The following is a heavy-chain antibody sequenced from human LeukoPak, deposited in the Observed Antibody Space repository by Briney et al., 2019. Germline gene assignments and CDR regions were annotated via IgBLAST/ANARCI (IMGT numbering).Heavy chain of an antibody. CDR1: GFTFSSYG. CDR3: TKAKYYHFDY. Sequence: GGSLRLSCVASGFTFSSYGMSWVRQAPGKGLEWFSAISGSDDSTYYADSVRGRFTISRDVSKNTLFLQMNSLRAEDTALYYCTKAKYYHFDYWGQGTLVTVSS. CDR2: ISGSDDST. V-gene: IGHV3-23*01. J-gene: IGHJ4*02. D-gene: IGHD3-16*01.